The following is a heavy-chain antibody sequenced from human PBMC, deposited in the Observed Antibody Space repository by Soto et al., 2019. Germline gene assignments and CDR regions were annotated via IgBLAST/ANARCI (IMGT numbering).Heavy chain of an antibody. V-gene: IGHV3-23*01. CDR2: ISGSGGST. CDR3: AKEGRRYYEFGSGYYSGNYYYYRDV. D-gene: IGHD3-3*01. Sequence: EVQLLESGGGLVQPGGSLRLSCAASGFTFSSYAMSWVRQAPGKGLEWVSAISGSGGSTYYADSVKGLFTISRDNSKNTLDLQMNRLSAEDTAVYYCAKEGRRYYEFGSGYYSGNYYYYRDVWGKGTTVTFSS. CDR1: GFTFSSYA. J-gene: IGHJ6*03.